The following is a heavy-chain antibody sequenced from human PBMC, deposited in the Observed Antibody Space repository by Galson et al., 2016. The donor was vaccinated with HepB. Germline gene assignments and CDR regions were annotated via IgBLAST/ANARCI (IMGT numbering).Heavy chain of an antibody. V-gene: IGHV3-23*01. CDR2: ITDSGDDT. D-gene: IGHD2-15*01. CDR1: GFTFSTYA. CDR3: ARGTKRFCSGSNCYPLDH. J-gene: IGHJ4*02. Sequence: SLRLSCAAPGFTFSTYAMTWVRQAPGKGLEWVSVITDSGDDTHHADSVKGRFIMSRDNSKNTVYLQMNNLRDEDTAIYFCARGTKRFCSGSNCYPLDHWGQGTLVTVSS.